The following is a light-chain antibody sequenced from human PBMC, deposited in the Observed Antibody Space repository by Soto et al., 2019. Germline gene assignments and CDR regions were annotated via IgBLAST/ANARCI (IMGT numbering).Light chain of an antibody. J-gene: IGLJ3*02. CDR2: DVS. V-gene: IGLV2-14*03. CDR3: SSYGGFSAPVL. Sequence: QSALTQPASVSGSPGQSITISCTGTSSDIGAYDYVSWYQHRPGKAPKLMIYDVSHRPSGISKRSSGSKSGNTASLTVSGLQAEDEADYYFSSYGGFSAPVLFGGGTKLTVL. CDR1: SSDIGAYDY.